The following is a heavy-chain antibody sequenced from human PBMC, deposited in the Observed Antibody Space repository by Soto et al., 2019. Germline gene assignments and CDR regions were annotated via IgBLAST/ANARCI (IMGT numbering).Heavy chain of an antibody. J-gene: IGHJ5*02. D-gene: IGHD3-16*01. CDR2: INHSGST. CDR3: ARMWGGWFDP. CDR1: GGSFSGYY. Sequence: SETLSLTCAVYGGSFSGYYWSWIRQPPGKGLEWIGEINHSGSTNYNPSLKSRVTISVDTSKNQFSLKLSSVTAADTAVYYCARMWGGWFDPWGQGTLVTVSS. V-gene: IGHV4-34*01.